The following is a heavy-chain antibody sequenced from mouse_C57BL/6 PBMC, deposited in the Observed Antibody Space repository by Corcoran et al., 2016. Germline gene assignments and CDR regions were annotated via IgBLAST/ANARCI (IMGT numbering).Heavy chain of an antibody. CDR2: INPNNGGT. Sequence: EVQLQQSGPELVKPGASVKISCKASGYTFTDYYMNWVKQSHGKSLEWIGDINPNNGGTSYNQKFKGKATLTVDKSSSTAYMELRSLTSEDSAVYYCVGDSSGYGDYWGQGTTLTVSS. V-gene: IGHV1-26*01. CDR3: VGDSSGYGDY. D-gene: IGHD3-2*02. J-gene: IGHJ2*01. CDR1: GYTFTDYY.